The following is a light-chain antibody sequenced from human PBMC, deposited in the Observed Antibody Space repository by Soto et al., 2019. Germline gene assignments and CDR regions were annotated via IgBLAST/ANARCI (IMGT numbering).Light chain of an antibody. Sequence: QSALTQPASVSGSPGQSITISCTETYSDIGNYVSWYQQHTDKAPKLIIYEGSKRPSGVSNRFSGSKSDNTASLTISGLQAEDEADYYCCSFADSSPDVFGTGTKVTVL. J-gene: IGLJ1*01. CDR1: YSDIGNY. CDR2: EGS. V-gene: IGLV2-23*01. CDR3: CSFADSSPDV.